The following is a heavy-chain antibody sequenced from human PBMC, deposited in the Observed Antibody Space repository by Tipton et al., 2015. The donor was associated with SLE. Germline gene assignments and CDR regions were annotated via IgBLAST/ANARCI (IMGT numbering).Heavy chain of an antibody. V-gene: IGHV3-21*01. Sequence: SLRLSCAASGFTFSSYSMNWVRQAPGKGLEWVSSISSSSSYIYYADSMKGRFTISRDNSKNTLYLQMNSLRAEDTAVYYCAKASAEAAAGMGDYWGQGTLVTVSS. CDR2: ISSSSSYI. D-gene: IGHD6-13*01. J-gene: IGHJ4*02. CDR3: AKASAEAAAGMGDY. CDR1: GFTFSSYS.